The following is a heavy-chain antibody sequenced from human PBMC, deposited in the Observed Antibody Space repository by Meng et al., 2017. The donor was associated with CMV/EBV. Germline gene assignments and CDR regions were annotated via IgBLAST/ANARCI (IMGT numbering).Heavy chain of an antibody. CDR1: GYTFTSYD. J-gene: IGHJ6*02. CDR3: ARGLPWAPRLFRMVIGTRLGGMDV. V-gene: IGHV1-8*01. D-gene: IGHD2-21*01. Sequence: ASVKVSCKASGYTFTSYDINWVRQAAGQRLEWMGWMNPNSGNTGYAQKFQGRVTMTRNTSISTAYMELSSLRSEDTAVYYCARGLPWAPRLFRMVIGTRLGGMDVWGQGTTVTVSS. CDR2: MNPNSGNT.